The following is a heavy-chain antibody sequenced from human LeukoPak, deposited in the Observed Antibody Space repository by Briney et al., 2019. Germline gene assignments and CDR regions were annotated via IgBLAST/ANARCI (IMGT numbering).Heavy chain of an antibody. J-gene: IGHJ3*02. V-gene: IGHV4-59*01. D-gene: IGHD6-19*01. Sequence: SETLSLTCTVSGGSISSYYWSWIRQPPGKGLEWIGYIYYSGSTNYNPSLKSRVTMSVDTSNNHFSLKLSSVTAADTAVYYCAKDVAVAGTAGAGALDTWGQGTMVTVSS. CDR2: IYYSGST. CDR3: AKDVAVAGTAGAGALDT. CDR1: GGSISSYY.